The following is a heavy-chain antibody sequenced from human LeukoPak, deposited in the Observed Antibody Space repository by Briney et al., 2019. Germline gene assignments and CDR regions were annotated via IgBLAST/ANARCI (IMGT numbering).Heavy chain of an antibody. CDR1: GFTFSSYG. V-gene: IGHV3-23*01. CDR2: ISGSGGST. Sequence: GGSLRLSCAASGFTFSSYGMSWVRQAPGKGLEWVSAISGSGGSTYYADSVKGRFTISRDNSKNTLYLQMNSLRAEDTAVYYCAKKGYDYVWGSYRLSYWGQGTLVTVSS. CDR3: AKKGYDYVWGSYRLSY. J-gene: IGHJ4*02. D-gene: IGHD3-16*02.